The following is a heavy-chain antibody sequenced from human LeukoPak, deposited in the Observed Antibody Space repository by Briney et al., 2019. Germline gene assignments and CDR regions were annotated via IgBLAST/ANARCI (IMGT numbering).Heavy chain of an antibody. CDR2: ISYSGST. D-gene: IGHD6-6*01. CDR3: ARHEHTARRLIPFDY. V-gene: IGHV4-59*08. Sequence: SETLSLTCTVSGGSISSYYWSWIRQPPGKGLEWIGYISYSGSTNYDPSLKSRVTISVDTSKNQFSLKLSSVTAADTAVYYCARHEHTARRLIPFDYWGQGTLVTVSS. CDR1: GGSISSYY. J-gene: IGHJ4*02.